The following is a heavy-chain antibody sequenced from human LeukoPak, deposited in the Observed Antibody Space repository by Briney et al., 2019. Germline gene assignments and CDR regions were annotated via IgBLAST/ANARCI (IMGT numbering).Heavy chain of an antibody. CDR1: GYTFTTYA. Sequence: ASVTVSCTGSGYTFTTYAIHWVRQAPGQRLEWMGWINVGNANTKYSQKLQGRVTITRDTSASTAYMELSTLRSEDTAVYYCARVPYYYDNNWFDPWGQGTLVTVSS. CDR2: INVGNANT. J-gene: IGHJ5*02. CDR3: ARVPYYYDNNWFDP. D-gene: IGHD3-22*01. V-gene: IGHV1-3*01.